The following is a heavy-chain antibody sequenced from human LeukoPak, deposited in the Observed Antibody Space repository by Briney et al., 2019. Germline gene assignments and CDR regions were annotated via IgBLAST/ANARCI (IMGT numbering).Heavy chain of an antibody. Sequence: ASVKVSCKASGYTFTGYYMHWVRQAPGQGLEWMGWINPNSGGTNYAQKFQGRVTMTTDTSISTAYMELRSLRSEDTAVYYCARDFSYGSGSYYPAFDYWGQGTLVTVSS. CDR3: ARDFSYGSGSYYPAFDY. CDR1: GYTFTGYY. J-gene: IGHJ4*02. D-gene: IGHD3-10*01. CDR2: INPNSGGT. V-gene: IGHV1-2*02.